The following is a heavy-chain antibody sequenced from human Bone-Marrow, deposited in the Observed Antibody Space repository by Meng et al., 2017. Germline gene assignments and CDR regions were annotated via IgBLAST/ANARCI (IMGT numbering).Heavy chain of an antibody. CDR3: ARVGDSDSSCSDY. CDR2: INPNSGGT. D-gene: IGHD3-22*01. CDR1: GYTFTSYY. V-gene: IGHV1-2*02. Sequence: ASAKVSCKASGYTFTSYYMHWVRQAPGQGLEWMGWINPNSGGTNYGQKFKGRFTMTRDKSNNTAYMELSSLRSDDTAVYYCARVGDSDSSCSDYWGQGTLVTVSS. J-gene: IGHJ4*02.